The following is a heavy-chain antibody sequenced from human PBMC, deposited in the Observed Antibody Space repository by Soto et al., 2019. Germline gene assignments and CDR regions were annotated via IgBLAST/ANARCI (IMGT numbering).Heavy chain of an antibody. CDR1: GFTVSSNY. CDR3: ARNYYDSSGGFDY. D-gene: IGHD3-22*01. Sequence: GGSLRLSCAASGFTVSSNYMSWVRQAPGKGLEWFSVIYSGGTTYCADSVKGRFTISRDNSKNTLYLQMNSLRAEDTAVYYCARNYYDSSGGFDYWGQGTLVTVSS. V-gene: IGHV3-53*01. J-gene: IGHJ4*02. CDR2: IYSGGTT.